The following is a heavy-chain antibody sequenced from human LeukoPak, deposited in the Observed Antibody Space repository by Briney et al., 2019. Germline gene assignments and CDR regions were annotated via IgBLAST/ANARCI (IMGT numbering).Heavy chain of an antibody. CDR3: ARNENSGWGYFDY. V-gene: IGHV3-23*01. CDR1: RLTFNSYA. J-gene: IGHJ4*02. CDR2: IGGSNGIT. Sequence: GGSLRLSCAASRLTFNSYAMSWVRQAPGKGLEWVSVIGGSNGITFYVGSVKGRYTISRDNSKDTLYLQMNSLRAEDTAVYYCARNENSGWGYFDYWGQGTLVTVSS. D-gene: IGHD5-12*01.